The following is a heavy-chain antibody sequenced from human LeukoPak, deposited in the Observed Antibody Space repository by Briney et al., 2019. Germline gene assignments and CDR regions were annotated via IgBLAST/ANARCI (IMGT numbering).Heavy chain of an antibody. Sequence: ASVKVSCKASGYTFTSYYMHWVRQAPGQGLEWMGIINPSGGSTSYAQKFQGRVTMTRDTSTSTVYMVLSSLRSEDTAVYYCARGLRYSYGPTGKHDAFDIWGQGTMVTVSS. CDR2: INPSGGST. V-gene: IGHV1-46*03. J-gene: IGHJ3*02. D-gene: IGHD5-18*01. CDR1: GYTFTSYY. CDR3: ARGLRYSYGPTGKHDAFDI.